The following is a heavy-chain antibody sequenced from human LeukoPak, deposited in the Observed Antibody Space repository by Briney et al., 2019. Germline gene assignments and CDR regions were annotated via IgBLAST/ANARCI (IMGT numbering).Heavy chain of an antibody. D-gene: IGHD3-22*01. CDR1: GYSFTSYW. J-gene: IGHJ4*02. V-gene: IGHV5-51*01. CDR3: ARQPHYDDSSGYDLFDY. Sequence: KPGESLKISCKVPGYSFTSYWIGWVPQMPGKGLEWMGIIYRGDSDTRYSPSFQGQVTISADKSISTAYLQWSSLKASDTAMYYCARQPHYDDSSGYDLFDYWGQGTLVTVSS. CDR2: IYRGDSDT.